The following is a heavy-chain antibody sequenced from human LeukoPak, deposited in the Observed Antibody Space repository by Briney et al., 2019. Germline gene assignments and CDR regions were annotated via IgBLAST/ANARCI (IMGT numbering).Heavy chain of an antibody. CDR1: GFTFSSYE. Sequence: GGSLRLSCAASGFTFSSYEMNWVRQAPGKGLEWVSYISGSGSTIYYADSVKGRFTIPRDNAKNSLYLQMNSLRAEDTAVYYCARFRRMYYFDYWGQGTLVTVSS. V-gene: IGHV3-48*03. CDR2: ISGSGSTI. CDR3: ARFRRMYYFDY. J-gene: IGHJ4*02.